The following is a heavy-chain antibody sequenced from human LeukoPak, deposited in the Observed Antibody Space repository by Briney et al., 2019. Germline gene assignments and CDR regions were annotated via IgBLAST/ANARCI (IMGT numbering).Heavy chain of an antibody. CDR3: ARVSSSYGPYYFDY. Sequence: GTLSLTCTVSGYTISSDYYWGLRRPPPGEGLEWIGSIYHSGSTYYNPSLKSRVTISVDTSKNQFSLKLSTVTAADTAVYYCARVSSSYGPYYFDYWGQGTLVTVSS. CDR2: IYHSGST. V-gene: IGHV4-38-2*02. D-gene: IGHD5-18*01. CDR1: GYTISSDYY. J-gene: IGHJ4*02.